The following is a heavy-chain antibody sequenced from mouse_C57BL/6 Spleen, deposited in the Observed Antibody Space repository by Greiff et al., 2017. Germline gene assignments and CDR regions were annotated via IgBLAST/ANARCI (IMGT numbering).Heavy chain of an antibody. D-gene: IGHD1-1*01. J-gene: IGHJ4*01. CDR1: GFNIKDYY. V-gene: IGHV14-1*01. CDR3: TTPATDYAMDY. Sequence: EVKLQESGAELVRPGASVKLSCTASGFNIKDYYMHWVKQRPEQGLAWIGRIYPEEGATEYAPKFQGKAPMTSNPSSNTAYLQLSSLTSEDTAVYYCTTPATDYAMDYWGQGTSVTVSS. CDR2: IYPEEGAT.